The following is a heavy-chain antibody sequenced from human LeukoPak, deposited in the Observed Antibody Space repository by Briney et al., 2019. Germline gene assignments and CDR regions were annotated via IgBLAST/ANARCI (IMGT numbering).Heavy chain of an antibody. J-gene: IGHJ4*02. Sequence: GGSLRLSCAASGFTFSSYAMSWVRQAPGKGLEWVSGITRSGDSAYYADSVKGRFTISRDNSKNTVYLQMNSLRADDTAVYYCAKVYSSDWYHIGHFDYWGQGTLVTVSS. CDR2: ITRSGDSA. D-gene: IGHD6-19*01. CDR3: AKVYSSDWYHIGHFDY. V-gene: IGHV3-23*01. CDR1: GFTFSSYA.